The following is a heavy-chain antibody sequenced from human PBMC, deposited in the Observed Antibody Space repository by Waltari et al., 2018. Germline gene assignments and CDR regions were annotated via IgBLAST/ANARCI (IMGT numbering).Heavy chain of an antibody. Sequence: QVQLQESGPGLVKPSETLSLTCAVSGYSISSGYYWGWIRQPPGKGLEWIGSIYHSGSNYYNPSLKSRVTISVDTAKNQFSLKLSSVTAADTAVYYCARRAAIAATGPTYYMDVWGKGTTVTVSS. J-gene: IGHJ6*03. CDR1: GYSISSGYY. CDR3: ARRAAIAATGPTYYMDV. D-gene: IGHD6-13*01. V-gene: IGHV4-38-2*01. CDR2: IYHSGSN.